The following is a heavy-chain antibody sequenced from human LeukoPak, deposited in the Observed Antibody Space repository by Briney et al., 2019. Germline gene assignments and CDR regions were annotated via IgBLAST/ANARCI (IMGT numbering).Heavy chain of an antibody. CDR2: INHSGST. CDR3: ARRRIVVLTYHHTAFDI. V-gene: IGHV4-34*01. CDR1: GGSFSGYY. D-gene: IGHD3-22*01. Sequence: SETLSLTCAVYGGSFSGYYWSRIGQPPGKGLEWIGEINHSGSTNYNPSLKSRATISVDTSKNQFSLKLSSVTAADTAVYYCARRRIVVLTYHHTAFDIWGQGTMVTVSS. J-gene: IGHJ3*02.